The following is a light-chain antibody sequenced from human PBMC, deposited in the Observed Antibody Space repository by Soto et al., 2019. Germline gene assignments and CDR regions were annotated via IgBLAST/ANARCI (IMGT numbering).Light chain of an antibody. CDR3: QQSSNTPYT. J-gene: IGKJ2*01. Sequence: DIQMTQSPSSLSASVGDRVTITCRASQGIRNDLGWYQHKPGKAPKVLIYAASILPSGVPSRFSGGGSGTDFTLTINSLQPEDFATYYCQQSSNTPYTFGQGTKVDIK. CDR2: AAS. V-gene: IGKV1-39*01. CDR1: QGIRND.